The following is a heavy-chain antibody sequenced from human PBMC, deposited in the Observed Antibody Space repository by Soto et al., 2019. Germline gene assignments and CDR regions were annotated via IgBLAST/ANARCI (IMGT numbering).Heavy chain of an antibody. CDR3: ARDRQSSGWLDAFDI. CDR2: IFTGGST. V-gene: IGHV3-53*04. J-gene: IGHJ3*02. CDR1: GFTVSSNY. D-gene: IGHD6-19*01. Sequence: GGSLRLSCAASGFTVSSNYMSWVRQAPGKGLGWVSVIFTGGSTYYADSVKGRFTISRHSSMNTVYLQMDSLRADDTAVYYCARDRQSSGWLDAFDIWGQGTMVTVSS.